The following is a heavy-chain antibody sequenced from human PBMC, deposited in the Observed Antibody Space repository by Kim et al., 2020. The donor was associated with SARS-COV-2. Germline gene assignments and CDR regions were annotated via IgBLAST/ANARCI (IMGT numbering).Heavy chain of an antibody. V-gene: IGHV5-10-1*01. CDR2: IDPSDSYT. CDR1: GYSFTSYW. Sequence: GESLKISCKGSGYSFTSYWISWVRQMPGKGLEWMGRIDPSDSYTNYSPSFQGHVTISADKSISTAYLQWSSLKASDTAMYYCARGYCSGGSCHYYYGMDVWGQGTTVTVSS. CDR3: ARGYCSGGSCHYYYGMDV. D-gene: IGHD2-15*01. J-gene: IGHJ6*02.